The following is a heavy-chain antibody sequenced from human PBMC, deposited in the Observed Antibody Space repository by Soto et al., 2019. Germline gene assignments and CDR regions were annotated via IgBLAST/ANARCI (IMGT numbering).Heavy chain of an antibody. CDR1: GFTFSSYG. D-gene: IGHD6-13*01. Sequence: GGSLRLSCAASGFTFSSYGMHWVRQAPGKGLEWVAVIWYDGSNKYYADSVKGRFTISRDNSKNTLYLQMNSLRAEDTAVYYCARDGADSSSWYWERTYYYYYMDVWGKGTTVTVSS. CDR3: ARDGADSSSWYWERTYYYYYMDV. V-gene: IGHV3-33*01. J-gene: IGHJ6*03. CDR2: IWYDGSNK.